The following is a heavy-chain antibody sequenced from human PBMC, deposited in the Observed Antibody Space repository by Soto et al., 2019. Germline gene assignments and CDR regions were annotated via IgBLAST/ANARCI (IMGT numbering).Heavy chain of an antibody. CDR2: IYYSGST. J-gene: IGHJ2*01. CDR3: ARYRDGDIVVVGGYFDL. CDR1: GGSVSSGSYY. Sequence: QVQLQESGPGLVKPSETLSLTCTVSGGSVSSGSYYWSWIRQPPGKGLEWIGYIYYSGSTNYNPSLKSRVTISVDTSKNQFSLKLSSVTAADTAVYYCARYRDGDIVVVGGYFDLWGRGTLVTVSS. D-gene: IGHD2-15*01. V-gene: IGHV4-61*01.